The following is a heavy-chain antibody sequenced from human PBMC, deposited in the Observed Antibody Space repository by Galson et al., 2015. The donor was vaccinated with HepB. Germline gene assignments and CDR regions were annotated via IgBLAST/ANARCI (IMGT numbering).Heavy chain of an antibody. V-gene: IGHV3-30-3*01. J-gene: IGHJ2*01. CDR1: GFTFSSFS. Sequence: SLRLSCAVSGFTFSSFSMHWVRQVPGKGLEWVAIISYDGSSQYYADSVKGRFTISRDSSENTLSLQMNSLRPEDTAVYYCARKAGVFWSGYSERATYYDLWGRGTLATVSS. CDR2: ISYDGSSQ. D-gene: IGHD3-3*01. CDR3: ARKAGVFWSGYSERATYYDL.